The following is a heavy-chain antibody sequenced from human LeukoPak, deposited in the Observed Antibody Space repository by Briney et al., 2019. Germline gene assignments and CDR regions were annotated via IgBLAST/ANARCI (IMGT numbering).Heavy chain of an antibody. Sequence: PGGSLRLSCAASGFTFSSYSMNWVRQAPGKGLEWVSSISSSSSYIYYADSVKGRFTISRDNAKNSLYLQMNSLRAEDTAVYYCAREYDYGGRPGCFQHWGQGTLVTVSS. CDR3: AREYDYGGRPGCFQH. CDR2: ISSSSSYI. J-gene: IGHJ1*01. CDR1: GFTFSSYS. D-gene: IGHD4-23*01. V-gene: IGHV3-21*01.